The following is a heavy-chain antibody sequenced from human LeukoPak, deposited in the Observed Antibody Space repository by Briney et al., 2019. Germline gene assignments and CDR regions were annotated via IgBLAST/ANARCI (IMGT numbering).Heavy chain of an antibody. D-gene: IGHD3-22*01. J-gene: IGHJ4*02. Sequence: GGSLRLSCAASGFTVSSNYMTWVRQAPGKGLEWVSGIHSGGNTYYADSVKGRFTISRDSSKNTLYLQMNSLRAEDSAVYYCAKVAFYDSSGFDYWGQGTLVTVSS. CDR3: AKVAFYDSSGFDY. CDR1: GFTVSSNY. V-gene: IGHV3-66*01. CDR2: IHSGGNT.